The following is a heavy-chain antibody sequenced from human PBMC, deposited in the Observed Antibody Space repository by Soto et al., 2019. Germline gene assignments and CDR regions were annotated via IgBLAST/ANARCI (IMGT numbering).Heavy chain of an antibody. V-gene: IGHV1-8*01. D-gene: IGHD3-3*01. CDR2: MNPNSGNT. CDR1: GYTFTSYD. J-gene: IGHJ6*03. Sequence: QVPLVQSGAEVKKPGASVKVSCKASGYTFTSYDINWVRQATGQGLEWMGWMNPNSGNTGYAQKFQGRVTMTRNTSISTAYMELSSLRSEDTAVYYCARGRVLRFLEGLDYYYYYYMDVWGKGTTVTVFS. CDR3: ARGRVLRFLEGLDYYYYYYMDV.